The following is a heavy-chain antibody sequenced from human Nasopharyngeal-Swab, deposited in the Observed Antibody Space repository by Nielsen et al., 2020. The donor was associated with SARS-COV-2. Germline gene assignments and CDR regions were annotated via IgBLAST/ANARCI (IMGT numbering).Heavy chain of an antibody. CDR2: INPNSGGT. CDR1: GYTFTSYA. V-gene: IGHV1-2*04. Sequence: ASVKVSCKASGYTFTSYAMIWVRQAPGQGLEWMGWINPNSGGTNYAQKFQGWVTMTRDTSISTAYMELSRLRSDDTAVYYCARAGRYYYDSSGYYYDYYYYMDVWGKGTTVTVSS. J-gene: IGHJ6*03. D-gene: IGHD3-22*01. CDR3: ARAGRYYYDSSGYYYDYYYYMDV.